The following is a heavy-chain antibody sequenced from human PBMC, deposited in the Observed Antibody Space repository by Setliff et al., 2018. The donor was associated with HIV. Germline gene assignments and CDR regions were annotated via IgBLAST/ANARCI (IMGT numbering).Heavy chain of an antibody. CDR3: ARHRRYCSGGSCSDAFDI. Sequence: SETLSLTCSVSGGSISSSNYYGGWIRQPPGKGLEWIGSFYYSGNTYYSPSLKSRVTISIDTSKNQFSLKLSSVTAADTAVYYCARHRRYCSGGSCSDAFDIWGQGTMVTVSS. CDR2: FYYSGNT. V-gene: IGHV4-39*01. CDR1: GGSISSSNYY. J-gene: IGHJ3*02. D-gene: IGHD2-15*01.